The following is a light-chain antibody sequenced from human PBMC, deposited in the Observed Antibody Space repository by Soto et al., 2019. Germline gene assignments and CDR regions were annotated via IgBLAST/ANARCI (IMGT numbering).Light chain of an antibody. CDR2: GVS. J-gene: IGKJ4*01. Sequence: EIVLTQSPGTLSLSPGERATLSCRASQSISSSYLAWYQQKPGQAPRLLIYGVSSRATGIPDRFSGSGSGTDFTLTISRLEPEDFAVYYCQQDGSSPRTFGGGTKVEIK. CDR3: QQDGSSPRT. CDR1: QSISSSY. V-gene: IGKV3-20*01.